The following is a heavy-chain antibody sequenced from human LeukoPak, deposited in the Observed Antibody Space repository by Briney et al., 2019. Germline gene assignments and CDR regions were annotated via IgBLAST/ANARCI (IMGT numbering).Heavy chain of an antibody. CDR1: GGSVSSGGYS. J-gene: IGHJ4*02. CDR2: IYDSGST. D-gene: IGHD3-22*01. CDR3: ARDSGAYYYDSSAQTPFDY. V-gene: IGHV4-30-2*01. Sequence: PSETLSLTCAVSGGSVSSGGYSWSWIRQPPGKGLEWIGYIYDSGSTYYNPSLKSRVTISVDTSKNQFSLKLSSVTAADTAVYYCARDSGAYYYDSSAQTPFDYWGQGTLVTVSS.